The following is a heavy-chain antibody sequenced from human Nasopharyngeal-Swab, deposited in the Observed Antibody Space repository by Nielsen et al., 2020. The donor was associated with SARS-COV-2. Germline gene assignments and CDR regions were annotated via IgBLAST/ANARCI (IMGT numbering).Heavy chain of an antibody. CDR3: AKDRITMVVEPDY. D-gene: IGHD3-22*01. J-gene: IGHJ4*02. CDR2: ISGSGGST. Sequence: WIRQPPGKGLEWVSAISGSGGSTYYADSVKGRFTISRDNSKNTLYLQMNSLRAEDTAVYYCAKDRITMVVEPDYWGRGTLVTVSS. V-gene: IGHV3-23*01.